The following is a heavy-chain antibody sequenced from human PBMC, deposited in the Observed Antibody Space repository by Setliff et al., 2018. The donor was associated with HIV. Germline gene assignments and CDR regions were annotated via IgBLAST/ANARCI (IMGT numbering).Heavy chain of an antibody. CDR3: ARDANYGSSGYDREYFDY. CDR1: GYTFSSNY. V-gene: IGHV1-46*01. D-gene: IGHD5-12*01. Sequence: ASVKVSCKASGYTFSSNYMHWVRQAPGQGLEWMGLINPTGDITFYPQKFQARVTMTRDTSISTVYMELTSLRSDDTAIYYCARDANYGSSGYDREYFDYWGQGTLVTVSS. J-gene: IGHJ4*02. CDR2: INPTGDIT.